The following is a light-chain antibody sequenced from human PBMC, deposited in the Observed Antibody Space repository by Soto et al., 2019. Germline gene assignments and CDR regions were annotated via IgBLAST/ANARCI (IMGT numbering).Light chain of an antibody. CDR3: AAWDDSLNGVV. J-gene: IGLJ2*01. Sequence: QSVLTQPPSVSDAPRQRVTISCSGSSSNIGNNAVNWYQQLPGKAPKLLIYYDDLLPSGVSDRFSGSTSGTSASLAISGLQSEDEADYYCAAWDDSLNGVVFGGGTKLTVL. CDR1: SSNIGNNA. CDR2: YDD. V-gene: IGLV1-36*01.